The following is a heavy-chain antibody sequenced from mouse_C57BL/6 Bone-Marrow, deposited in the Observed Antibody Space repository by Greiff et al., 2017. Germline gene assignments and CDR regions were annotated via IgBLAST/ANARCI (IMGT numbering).Heavy chain of an antibody. D-gene: IGHD4-1*01. CDR3: ARGNWDYFGY. J-gene: IGHJ2*01. CDR2: IYPRSGNT. CDR1: GYTFTSYG. Sequence: VKLMESGAELARPGASVKLSCKASGYTFTSYGISWVKQRTGQGLEWIGEIYPRSGNTYYNEKFKGKATLTADKSSSTAYMELRSLTSEDSAVYFCARGNWDYFGYWGQGTTLTVSS. V-gene: IGHV1-81*01.